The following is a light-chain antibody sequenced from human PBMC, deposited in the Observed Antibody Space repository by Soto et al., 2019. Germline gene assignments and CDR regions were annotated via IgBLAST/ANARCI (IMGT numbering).Light chain of an antibody. CDR3: LQYQSYCT. V-gene: IGKV1-5*03. Sequence: DIQMTQSPSTLSASVGDRVSITCRASQSISRQLAWYQQKPGKAPNLLIYQASNLETGVPSRFTGSGSGTEITLTISSLQTDGLATDYCLQYQSYCTFGQGTKVEVK. J-gene: IGKJ1*01. CDR2: QAS. CDR1: QSISRQ.